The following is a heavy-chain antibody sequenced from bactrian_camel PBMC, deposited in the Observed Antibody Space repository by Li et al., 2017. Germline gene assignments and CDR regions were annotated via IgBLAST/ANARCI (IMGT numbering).Heavy chain of an antibody. J-gene: IGHJ4*01. CDR2: LVTGGTST. Sequence: HVQLVESGGGSVQAGGSLSVSCAASRVTGCIHSMNWYRQAPGKEREVVASLVTGGTSTYYSDSVKGRFTISRGDAENAVFLQKNSLKPEDTGMYSCAADMSPFVGYGLGHAGCYQYTHWGQGTQVTVS. D-gene: IGHD2*01. CDR1: RVTGCIHS. CDR3: AADMSPFVGYGLGHAGCYQYTH. V-gene: IGHV3S54*01.